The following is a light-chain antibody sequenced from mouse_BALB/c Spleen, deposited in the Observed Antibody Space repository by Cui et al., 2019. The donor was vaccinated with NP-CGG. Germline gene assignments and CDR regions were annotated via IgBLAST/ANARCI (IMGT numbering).Light chain of an antibody. CDR2: GTN. Sequence: QAVVTQESALTTSPGETVTLICRSSTGAVTANTFANWVQEKPDHLFTGLIGGTNNRAPGVPARFSGSLIGDKAALTLTGAQTEDEAIYFCALWYSNHWVFGGGTKLTVL. CDR1: TGAVTANTF. J-gene: IGLJ1*01. V-gene: IGLV1*01. CDR3: ALWYSNHWV.